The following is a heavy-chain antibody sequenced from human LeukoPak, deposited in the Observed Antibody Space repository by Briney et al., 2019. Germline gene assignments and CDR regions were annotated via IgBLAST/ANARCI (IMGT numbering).Heavy chain of an antibody. J-gene: IGHJ4*02. Sequence: GGSLRLSCVASGFEFGVYGMNWVRQAPGKGLEWVAVIWFDGSEKRYGDSVKGRFTISRDNSNNTIFLRMNSLRVEDTAVYYCARDREGWSGYYKVFEYWGQGALVTVS. CDR2: IWFDGSEK. CDR3: ARDREGWSGYYKVFEY. CDR1: GFEFGVYG. V-gene: IGHV3-33*01. D-gene: IGHD3-3*01.